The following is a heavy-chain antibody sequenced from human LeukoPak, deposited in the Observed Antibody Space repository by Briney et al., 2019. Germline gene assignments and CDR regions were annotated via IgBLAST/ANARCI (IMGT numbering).Heavy chain of an antibody. CDR1: GFTFASYA. CDR3: AKYLFTSGSFYDY. CDR2: INSNGGST. J-gene: IGHJ4*02. D-gene: IGHD3-10*01. V-gene: IGHV3-23*01. Sequence: GGSLRLSCAASGFTFASYAMTWARQAPGKGLEWVSAINSNGGSTCYADSVKGRFTISRDNSKNTLFLQMNSLRAEDTALYYCAKYLFTSGSFYDYWGQGTLVTVSS.